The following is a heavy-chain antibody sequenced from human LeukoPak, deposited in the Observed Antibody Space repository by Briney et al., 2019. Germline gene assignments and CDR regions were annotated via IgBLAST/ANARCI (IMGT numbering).Heavy chain of an antibody. Sequence: GASVKVSCKASGGTFSSYAISWVRQAPGQGLEWMGRIIPILGIANYAQKSQGRVTITADKSTSTAYMELSSLRSEDTAVYYCASYIDSSGYYYVDYWGQGTLVTVSS. J-gene: IGHJ4*02. V-gene: IGHV1-69*04. CDR2: IIPILGIA. CDR3: ASYIDSSGYYYVDY. CDR1: GGTFSSYA. D-gene: IGHD3-22*01.